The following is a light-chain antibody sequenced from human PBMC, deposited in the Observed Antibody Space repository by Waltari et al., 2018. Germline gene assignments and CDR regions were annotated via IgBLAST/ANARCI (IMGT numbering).Light chain of an antibody. V-gene: IGKV1-33*01. Sequence: DIQMTQSPSSLSASVGDRVTITCQASQDISNYVSWYQHKPGKAPSLLIYDASNLEAGVSSRFSGSGSGTIFTLTINNLRPEDIATYYCQQYDSLLTFGGGTKVQI. CDR2: DAS. CDR1: QDISNY. J-gene: IGKJ4*01. CDR3: QQYDSLLT.